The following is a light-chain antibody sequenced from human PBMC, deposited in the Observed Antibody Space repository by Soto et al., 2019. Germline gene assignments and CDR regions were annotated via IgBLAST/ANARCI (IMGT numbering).Light chain of an antibody. Sequence: QSVLTQPASVSGSPGQSITISCTGTSSDVGGYNYVCWYQQHPGKAPKLMIYDVSRRPSGVSNRFSGSKSGNTASLTISGLQAEDEADYYCSSYRSSNTPVIFGGGTQLTVL. J-gene: IGLJ2*01. CDR1: SSDVGGYNY. CDR3: SSYRSSNTPVI. V-gene: IGLV2-14*01. CDR2: DVS.